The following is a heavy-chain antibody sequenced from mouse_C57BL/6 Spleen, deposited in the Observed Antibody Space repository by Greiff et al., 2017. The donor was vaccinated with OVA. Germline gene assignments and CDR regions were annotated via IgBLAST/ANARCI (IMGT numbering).Heavy chain of an antibody. V-gene: IGHV1-7*01. CDR1: GYTFTSYW. Sequence: QVQLQQSGAELAKPGASVKLSCKASGYTFTSYWMHWVKQRPGQGLEWIGYINPSSGYTTYNQKFKDKATLTADQSSSTAYMQLSSLTYAYSAVYDCARAEITTVVATDYFDDWGQGTTLTVSS. CDR3: ARAEITTVVATDYFDD. D-gene: IGHD1-1*01. J-gene: IGHJ2*01. CDR2: INPSSGYT.